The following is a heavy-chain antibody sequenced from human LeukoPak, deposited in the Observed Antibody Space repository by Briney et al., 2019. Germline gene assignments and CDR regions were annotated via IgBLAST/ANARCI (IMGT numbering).Heavy chain of an antibody. D-gene: IGHD6-19*01. V-gene: IGHV4-34*01. CDR2: INHSGST. J-gene: IGHJ4*02. CDR1: GGSFSGYY. CDR3: ARDNLWVAVAGTFVRNTYFDY. Sequence: SETLSLTCAVYGGSFSGYYWSWIRQPPGKGLEWIGEINHSGSTNYNPSLKSRVTISVDTSKNQFSLKPSSVTAADTAVYYCARDNLWVAVAGTFVRNTYFDYWGQGTLVTVSS.